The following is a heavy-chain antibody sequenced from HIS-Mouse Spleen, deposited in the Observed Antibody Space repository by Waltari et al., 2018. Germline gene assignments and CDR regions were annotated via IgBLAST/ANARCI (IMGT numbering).Heavy chain of an antibody. D-gene: IGHD6-13*01. J-gene: IGHJ2*01. V-gene: IGHV4-39*07. CDR3: AREIPYSSSWYDWYFDL. Sequence: QLQLQESGPGLVKPSETLSLTCTVSGGSISSSSYYWGWIRQPPGKGLEWIGSIYYSGTTYYNPSLKSRVTISVDTSKNQFSLKRSSVTAADTAVYCCAREIPYSSSWYDWYFDLWGRGTLVTVSS. CDR1: GGSISSSSYY. CDR2: IYYSGTT.